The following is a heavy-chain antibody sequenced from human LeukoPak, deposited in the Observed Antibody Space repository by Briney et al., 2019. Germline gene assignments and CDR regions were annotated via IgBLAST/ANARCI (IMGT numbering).Heavy chain of an antibody. CDR3: AKATIAVAGTGNYYFDY. J-gene: IGHJ4*02. CDR2: GSRSRT. V-gene: IGHV3-23*01. D-gene: IGHD6-19*01. Sequence: GSRSRTYYADSVKGPFTISRDHSQNTLYLQLNSLRAEDTAVYYCAKATIAVAGTGNYYFDYWGQGTLVTVSS.